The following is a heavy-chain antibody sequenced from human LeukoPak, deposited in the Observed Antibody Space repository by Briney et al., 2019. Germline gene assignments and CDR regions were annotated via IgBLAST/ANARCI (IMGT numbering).Heavy chain of an antibody. D-gene: IGHD2-2*02. CDR3: ARGPYCSSTSCYTQFDY. CDR2: IYTSGST. J-gene: IGHJ4*02. V-gene: IGHV4-61*02. CDR1: GGSISSGSYY. Sequence: PSQTLSLTCTVSGGSISSGSYYWSWIRQPAGKGLEWIGRIYTSGSTNYNPSLKSRVTISVDTSKNQFSLKLSSVTAADTAVYYCARGPYCSSTSCYTQFDYWGQGTLVTVSS.